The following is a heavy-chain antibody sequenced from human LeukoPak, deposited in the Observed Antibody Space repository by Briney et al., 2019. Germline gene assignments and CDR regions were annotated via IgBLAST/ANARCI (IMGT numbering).Heavy chain of an antibody. Sequence: GGSLRLSCAASGFTFSDYYMSWIRQAPGKGLEWVGRIKSKTDGGTTDYAAPVKGGFTISRDDSKNTLYLQMNSLKTEDTAVYYCGSGWHEGGYWGQGTLVTVSS. CDR3: GSGWHEGGY. CDR1: GFTFSDYY. CDR2: IKSKTDGGTT. V-gene: IGHV3-15*01. D-gene: IGHD6-19*01. J-gene: IGHJ4*02.